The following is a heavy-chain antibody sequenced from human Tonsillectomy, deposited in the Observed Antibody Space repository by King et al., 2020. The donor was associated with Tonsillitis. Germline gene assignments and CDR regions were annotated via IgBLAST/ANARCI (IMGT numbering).Heavy chain of an antibody. J-gene: IGHJ3*02. D-gene: IGHD3-22*01. Sequence: QLQESGPGLVKPSQTLSLTCTVSGGSISSGDYYWSWIRQPPGKGLEWIGYIYYSGSTYYNPSLKSRVTISVDTSKNQFSLKLSSVTAADTAVYYCARVTRIVVVATEDAFDIWGQGTMVTVSS. CDR2: IYYSGST. CDR3: ARVTRIVVVATEDAFDI. V-gene: IGHV4-30-4*01. CDR1: GGSISSGDYY.